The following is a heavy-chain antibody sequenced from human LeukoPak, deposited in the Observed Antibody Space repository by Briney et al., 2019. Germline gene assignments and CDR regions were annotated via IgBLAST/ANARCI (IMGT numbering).Heavy chain of an antibody. J-gene: IGHJ4*02. D-gene: IGHD6-19*01. V-gene: IGHV3-53*01. CDR1: GFTVSSNY. Sequence: GGSLRLSCAASGFTVSSNYMSWVRQAPGKVLEWVSIIYSGGSTFYADSVKGRFTISRDNSKNTLYLQMNSLRAEDTAVYYCAKDRPRMVIAVAGTDFDYWGQGTLVTVSS. CDR2: IYSGGST. CDR3: AKDRPRMVIAVAGTDFDY.